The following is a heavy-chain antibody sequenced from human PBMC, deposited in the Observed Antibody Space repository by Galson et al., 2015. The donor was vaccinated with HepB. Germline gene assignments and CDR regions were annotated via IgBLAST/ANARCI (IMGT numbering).Heavy chain of an antibody. CDR3: ARGGGDLDYYYGMDV. V-gene: IGHV1-2*04. J-gene: IGHJ6*02. CDR1: GYTFTGYY. Sequence: SVKVSCKASGYTFTGYYMHWVRQAPGQGLEWMGWINPNSGGTNYAQKFQGWVTMTRDTSISKAYMELSRLRSDDTAVYYCARGGGDLDYYYGMDVWGQGTTVTVSS. D-gene: IGHD2-21*01. CDR2: INPNSGGT.